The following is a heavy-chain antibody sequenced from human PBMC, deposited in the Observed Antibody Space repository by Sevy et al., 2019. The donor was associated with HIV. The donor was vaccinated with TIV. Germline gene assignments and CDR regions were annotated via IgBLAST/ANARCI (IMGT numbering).Heavy chain of an antibody. CDR2: IHASGST. Sequence: SETQSLTCTVSGDSFSSDTYFWNWIRQPAGKGLEWIGRIHASGSTIYNPSLKSRVTMSVDKSKSQFSLRLSSVTAADTAVYFCARERGSNILTLGLDFWGQGSLVTVSS. D-gene: IGHD3-9*01. CDR1: GDSFSSDTYF. CDR3: ARERGSNILTLGLDF. J-gene: IGHJ4*02. V-gene: IGHV4-61*02.